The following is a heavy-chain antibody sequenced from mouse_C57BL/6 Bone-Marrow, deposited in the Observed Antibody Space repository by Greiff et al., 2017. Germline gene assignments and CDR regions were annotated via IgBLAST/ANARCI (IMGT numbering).Heavy chain of an antibody. CDR3: ARWVSAVVGGGY. J-gene: IGHJ2*01. CDR1: GYSITSGYY. D-gene: IGHD1-1*01. Sequence: EVQLQESGPGLVKPSQSLSLTCSVTGYSITSGYYWNWIRQFPGNKLEWMGYLSYDGSNNYNPSLKNRISIPRDTSKNQFFLKLNSVTTEDTATXYGARWVSAVVGGGYGGQGTTLTVSS. V-gene: IGHV3-6*01. CDR2: LSYDGSN.